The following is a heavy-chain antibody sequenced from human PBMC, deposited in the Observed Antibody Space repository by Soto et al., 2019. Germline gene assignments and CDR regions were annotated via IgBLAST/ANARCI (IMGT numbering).Heavy chain of an antibody. D-gene: IGHD4-17*01. J-gene: IGHJ4*02. Sequence: GGSLRLSCAACGPTFSPNWMHWVRQAPGKGLEWVARINTDASSKTYADAVKGRFTISRDNATATVYLHMTSLRLEDTAVYYCARELNDYPYYFDYWGQGTLVTVSS. CDR3: ARELNDYPYYFDY. CDR1: GPTFSPNW. CDR2: INTDASSK. V-gene: IGHV3-74*03.